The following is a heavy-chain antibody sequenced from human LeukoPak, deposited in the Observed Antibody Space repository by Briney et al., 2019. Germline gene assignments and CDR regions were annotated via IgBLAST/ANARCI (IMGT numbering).Heavy chain of an antibody. V-gene: IGHV3-66*01. Sequence: GGSLRLSCAASGFTVSRNYMNWVRQAPGKGLEWVSVIYSGGSTYYADSVKGRFIISRDNSKSTLYLQMNSLRVEDTAVYYCARDHGYSRAFDIWGQGTMVTVSS. CDR2: IYSGGST. CDR1: GFTVSRNY. D-gene: IGHD5-24*01. CDR3: ARDHGYSRAFDI. J-gene: IGHJ3*02.